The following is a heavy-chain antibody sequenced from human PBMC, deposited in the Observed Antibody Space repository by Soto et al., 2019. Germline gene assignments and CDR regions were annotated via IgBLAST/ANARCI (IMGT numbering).Heavy chain of an antibody. D-gene: IGHD2-21*01. Sequence: SLKVSCKAAGYTFTSYYMHWVRQAPGQGLEWMGIINPSGGSTSYAQKFQGRVTMTRDTSTSTVYMELSSLRSEDTAVYYCVREFIEHLVVPRTLDYWVQGILVIVFS. CDR3: VREFIEHLVVPRTLDY. J-gene: IGHJ4*02. V-gene: IGHV1-46*01. CDR1: GYTFTSYY. CDR2: INPSGGST.